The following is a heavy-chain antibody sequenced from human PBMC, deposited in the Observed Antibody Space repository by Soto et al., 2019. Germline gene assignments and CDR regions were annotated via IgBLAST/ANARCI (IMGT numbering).Heavy chain of an antibody. Sequence: EVQLVESGGGIVQPGGSVRLSCAASGFTLSSYWIHWVRQAPGKGLVWVSRINGDGSTTNYADSLKGRFTISRDNAKNTMFLQMNSLRAEDTAVYFCASGRSGSYSFDYWGQGTLVTVSS. CDR2: INGDGSTT. J-gene: IGHJ4*02. V-gene: IGHV3-74*01. CDR1: GFTLSSYW. D-gene: IGHD3-10*01. CDR3: ASGRSGSYSFDY.